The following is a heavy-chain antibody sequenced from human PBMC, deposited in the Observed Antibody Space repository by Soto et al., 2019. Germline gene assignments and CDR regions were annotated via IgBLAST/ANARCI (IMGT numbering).Heavy chain of an antibody. CDR2: VYYTGDT. J-gene: IGHJ6*02. CDR3: VRQGIDYLHGLVDV. Sequence: QEQLQQSGPRLVKPSETLSLTCTVSSGPDRSHNWGWIRQPPGRGLEWIGYVYYTGDTAYNPSLRSRVSISADTSTNDSSLTLSSVTAADTAVYYCVRQGIDYLHGLVDVWGQGTTVSVSS. D-gene: IGHD4-17*01. CDR1: SGPDRSHN. V-gene: IGHV4-59*08.